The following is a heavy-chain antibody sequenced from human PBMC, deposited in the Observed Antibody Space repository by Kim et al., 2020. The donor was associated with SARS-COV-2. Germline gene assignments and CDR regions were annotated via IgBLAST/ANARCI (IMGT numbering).Heavy chain of an antibody. CDR1: GGSISSGGYY. D-gene: IGHD2-2*01. CDR2: IHDSGST. J-gene: IGHJ6*02. V-gene: IGHV4-31*03. Sequence: SETLSLTCTVSGGSISSGGYYWSWIRQHPGKGLEWIGYIHDSGSTYYNLSLRSRVTISVDTSKNQFSLKLSSVTAADTAVYYCARDLWDIVVVPAARVGMDVWRQGTTVTVSS. CDR3: ARDLWDIVVVPAARVGMDV.